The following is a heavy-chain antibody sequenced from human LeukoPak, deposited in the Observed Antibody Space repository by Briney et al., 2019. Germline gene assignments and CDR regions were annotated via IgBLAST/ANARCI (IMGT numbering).Heavy chain of an antibody. CDR1: GLTFSGYS. V-gene: IGHV3-21*01. D-gene: IGHD3-22*01. J-gene: IGHJ5*02. CDR3: ARETSSGYYENWFDP. Sequence: GGSLRLSCAASGLTFSGYSMNWVRQAPGKGLEWVSSITSSSSYIYYSDSVKGRFTISRDNAKNTLYLQMNSLRAEDTAVYYCARETSSGYYENWFDPWGQGTLVTVSS. CDR2: ITSSSSYI.